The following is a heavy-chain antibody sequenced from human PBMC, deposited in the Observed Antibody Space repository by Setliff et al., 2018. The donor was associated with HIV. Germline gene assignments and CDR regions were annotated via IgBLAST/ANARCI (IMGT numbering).Heavy chain of an antibody. CDR3: ARRPSSYNWFDP. CDR1: GFNFNTDW. Sequence: PGESLKISCQGSGFNFNTDWIVWVRQIPGKGLEWMGVTYPGDSTTRYSPSLEGQVTISADKSISTAYLQWSSLKASDTAMYYCARRPSSYNWFDPWGQGTLVTVSS. J-gene: IGHJ5*02. V-gene: IGHV5-51*01. CDR2: TYPGDSTT. D-gene: IGHD6-6*01.